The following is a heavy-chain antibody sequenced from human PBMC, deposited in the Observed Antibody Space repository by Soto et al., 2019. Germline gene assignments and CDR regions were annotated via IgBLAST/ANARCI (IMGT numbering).Heavy chain of an antibody. J-gene: IGHJ4*02. CDR1: GFSLSTSGVG. V-gene: IGHV2-5*02. Sequence: QITLKESGPTLVKPTQTLTLTCTFSGFSLSTSGVGVGWIRQPPGKALEWLALIYWDDDKRYSPSLKSRLTIPKDTSKNQVVLTMTNLDPVDTATYYCARRLATVVTSPFDYWGQGTLVTVSS. CDR2: IYWDDDK. D-gene: IGHD4-17*01. CDR3: ARRLATVVTSPFDY.